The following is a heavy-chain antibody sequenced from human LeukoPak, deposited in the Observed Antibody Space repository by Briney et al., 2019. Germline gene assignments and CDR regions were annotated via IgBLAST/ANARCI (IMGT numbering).Heavy chain of an antibody. D-gene: IGHD2-15*01. CDR3: ARELSGSISRHFDY. V-gene: IGHV3-74*01. Sequence: GGSLRLSCAASGFTFSNYWMHWVRHAPGKGPVWVSRINTDGNITTYADSVKGRFSISRDNAKNALYLQMNGLRAEDTAVFYCARELSGSISRHFDYWGQGTLVTVSS. J-gene: IGHJ4*02. CDR1: GFTFSNYW. CDR2: INTDGNIT.